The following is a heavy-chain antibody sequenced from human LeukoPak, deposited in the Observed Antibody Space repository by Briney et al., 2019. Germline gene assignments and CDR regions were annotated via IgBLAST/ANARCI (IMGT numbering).Heavy chain of an antibody. Sequence: ASVKVSCKASGYSFTGHYMHWVRQAPGQGLEWMGWINPNSGGTNYAQKFQGRVTMTRDTSISTAYMELSRLRSDDTAVYYCARSEWELWFFDYWGQGTLVTVSS. CDR3: ARSEWELWFFDY. CDR2: INPNSGGT. D-gene: IGHD5-18*01. CDR1: GYSFTGHY. J-gene: IGHJ4*02. V-gene: IGHV1-2*02.